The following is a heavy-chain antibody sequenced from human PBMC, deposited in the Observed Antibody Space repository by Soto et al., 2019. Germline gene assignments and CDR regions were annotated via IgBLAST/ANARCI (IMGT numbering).Heavy chain of an antibody. CDR2: ISSSSSYI. J-gene: IGHJ6*02. D-gene: IGHD1-7*01. Sequence: EVQLVESGGGLVKPGGSLRLSCAASGFTFSSYSMNWVRQAPGKGLEWVSSISSSSSYIYYADSVKGRFTISRDNAKNSLYLQMNSLRAEDTAVYYCARGGWDWNYYYYYYGMDVWGQGTTVTVSS. CDR1: GFTFSSYS. CDR3: ARGGWDWNYYYYYYGMDV. V-gene: IGHV3-21*01.